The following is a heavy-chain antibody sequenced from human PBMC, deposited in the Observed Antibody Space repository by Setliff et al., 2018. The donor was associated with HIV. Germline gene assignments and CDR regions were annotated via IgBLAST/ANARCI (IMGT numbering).Heavy chain of an antibody. CDR3: ARVVGVAPYYYMDV. D-gene: IGHD2-15*01. J-gene: IGHJ6*03. CDR1: GFSFSSYS. CDR2: ISPSSTII. V-gene: IGHV3-48*01. Sequence: GGSLRLSCGASGFSFSSYSMNWVRQAPGKGLEWVSYISPSSTIIYYPDSVKGRFTISRDTSKDTLYLQMNSLRAEDTAVYYCARVVGVAPYYYMDVWGKGTTVTV.